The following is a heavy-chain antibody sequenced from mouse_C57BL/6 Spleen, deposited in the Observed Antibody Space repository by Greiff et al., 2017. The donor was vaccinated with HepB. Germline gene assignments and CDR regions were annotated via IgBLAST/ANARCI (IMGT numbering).Heavy chain of an antibody. D-gene: IGHD2-1*01. CDR2: IYPGSGST. CDR1: GYTFTSYW. CDR3: ARGDYGNYGFAY. J-gene: IGHJ3*01. V-gene: IGHV1-55*01. Sequence: VKLQHPGAELVKPGASVKMSCKASGYTFTSYWITWVKQRPGQGLEWIGDIYPGSGSTNYNEKFKSKATLTVDTSSSTAYMQLSSLTSEDSAVYCCARGDYGNYGFAYWGQGTLVTVSA.